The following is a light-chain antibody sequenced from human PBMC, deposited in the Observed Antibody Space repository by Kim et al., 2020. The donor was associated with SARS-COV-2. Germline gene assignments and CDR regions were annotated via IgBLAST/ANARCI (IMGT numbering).Light chain of an antibody. CDR1: SSDVGGYNY. CDR2: AVT. Sequence: GHSVTISCTGTSSDVGGYNYVSWYQLHPGKAPKLMIYAVTERPSGVPDRFSGSKSGNTAFLTISGLQAEDEADYYCSSYADSSSLLFGGGTKVTVL. J-gene: IGLJ3*02. CDR3: SSYADSSSLL. V-gene: IGLV2-11*01.